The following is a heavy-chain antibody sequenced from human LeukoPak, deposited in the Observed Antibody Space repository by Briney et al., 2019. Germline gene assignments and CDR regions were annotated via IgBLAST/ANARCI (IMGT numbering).Heavy chain of an antibody. CDR3: ARVRAGYCTSTSCYTGMDV. V-gene: IGHV3-53*01. J-gene: IGHJ6*02. CDR1: GFTVSSNY. Sequence: GGSLRLSCAASGFTVSSNYMSWVRQAPGKGLEWVSVIYSGGSTYYADSVKGRFTISRDNSKNTLYLQMNSLRAEDTAVYYCARVRAGYCTSTSCYTGMDVWGQGTTATVSS. CDR2: IYSGGST. D-gene: IGHD2-2*01.